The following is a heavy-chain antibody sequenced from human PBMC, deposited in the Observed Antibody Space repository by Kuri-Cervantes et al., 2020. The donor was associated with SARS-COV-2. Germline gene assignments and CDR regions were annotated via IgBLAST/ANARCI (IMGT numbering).Heavy chain of an antibody. CDR1: GFTLRSYS. J-gene: IGHJ4*02. V-gene: IGHV3-21*01. D-gene: IGHD6-6*01. CDR2: ISSSCSYI. CDR3: ARVPSSSGFFDY. Sequence: GESLKISCAASGFTLRSYSMNWVRQAPGKGLEWVSSISSSCSYIYYADSVKGRFTISRDNAKNSLYLQINSLRAWDTAVYYCARVPSSSGFFDYWGQGTLVTVSS.